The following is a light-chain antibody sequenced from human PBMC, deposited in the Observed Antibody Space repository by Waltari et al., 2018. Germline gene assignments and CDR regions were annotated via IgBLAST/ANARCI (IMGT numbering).Light chain of an antibody. CDR2: DTS. Sequence: EIVLTQSPATLSLSPGERANLSCRASQSVSTYLAWYQQKPGQSPRLLIYDTSRRATDIPARFSGSGSGTDFTLTISSLEPEDFAVYYCQQRSNWPLLTFGGGTKVEL. CDR1: QSVSTY. V-gene: IGKV3-11*01. CDR3: QQRSNWPLLT. J-gene: IGKJ4*01.